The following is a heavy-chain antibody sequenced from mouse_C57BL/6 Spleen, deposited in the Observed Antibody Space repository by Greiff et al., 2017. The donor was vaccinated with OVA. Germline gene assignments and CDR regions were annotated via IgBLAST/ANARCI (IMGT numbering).Heavy chain of an antibody. CDR1: GYTFTSYW. CDR3: ARSRYPDAMDY. V-gene: IGHV1-64*01. D-gene: IGHD2-14*01. CDR2: IHPNSGST. Sequence: QVQLQQPGAELVKPGASVKLSCKASGYTFTSYWMHWVKQRPGQGLEWIGMIHPNSGSTKYNEKFKSKATLTVDKSSSTAYMQHSSLTSEDSAVYYCARSRYPDAMDYWGQGTSVTVSS. J-gene: IGHJ4*01.